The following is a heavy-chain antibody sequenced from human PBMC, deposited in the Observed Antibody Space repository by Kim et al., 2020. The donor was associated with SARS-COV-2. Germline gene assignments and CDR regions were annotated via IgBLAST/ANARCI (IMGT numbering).Heavy chain of an antibody. D-gene: IGHD3-22*01. CDR3: ASGMVYYDSSALR. V-gene: IGHV1-3*01. J-gene: IGHJ3*01. Sequence: YSQKFQGRVTITRDTSASTAYMELSSLRSEDTAVYYCASGMVYYDSSALRWGQGTMVTVSS.